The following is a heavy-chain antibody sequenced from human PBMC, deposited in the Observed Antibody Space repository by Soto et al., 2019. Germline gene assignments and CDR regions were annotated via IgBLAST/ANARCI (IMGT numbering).Heavy chain of an antibody. D-gene: IGHD3-22*01. Sequence: ASVKVSCKASGYTFTSYYINWVRQAPGQGLEWVGGSNSSSGNSSYAQKFQGRLTITRDTSISTAYMELSSPRSDDTAVYYCVLLRISVNWGPGTLFSVSS. CDR1: GYTFTSYY. CDR2: SNSSSGNS. J-gene: IGHJ4*02. V-gene: IGHV1-8*01. CDR3: VLLRISVN.